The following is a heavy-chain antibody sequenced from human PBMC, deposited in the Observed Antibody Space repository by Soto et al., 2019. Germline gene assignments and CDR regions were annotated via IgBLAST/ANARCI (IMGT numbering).Heavy chain of an antibody. CDR3: AKGGLRELNSYYSMDV. J-gene: IGHJ6*02. CDR1: GFTFSSYA. V-gene: IGHV3-23*01. D-gene: IGHD3-16*01. Sequence: EVQLLESGGGLVQPGGSLRLSCAASGFTFSSYAMNWVRQAPGKGLEWVSSISDRGDSTYYADSVKGRFTISRDNSKNTLYLQMISLRAEDTAVYYCAKGGLRELNSYYSMDVWGRGTTVTVCS. CDR2: ISDRGDST.